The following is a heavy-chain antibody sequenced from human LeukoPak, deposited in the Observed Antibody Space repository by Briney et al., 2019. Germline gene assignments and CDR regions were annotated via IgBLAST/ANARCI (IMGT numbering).Heavy chain of an antibody. V-gene: IGHV4-61*05. CDR3: ARDASPITMLRGSRFDP. J-gene: IGHJ5*02. CDR2: IYYSGRT. D-gene: IGHD3-10*01. CDR1: GGSISSSSYY. Sequence: PSETLSLTCTVSGGSISSSSYYWGWIRQPPGKGLEWIGYIYYSGRTNYNPSLKSRVTILVDMSKNQFSLKLNSVTAADTAVYYCARDASPITMLRGSRFDPWGQGTLVTVSS.